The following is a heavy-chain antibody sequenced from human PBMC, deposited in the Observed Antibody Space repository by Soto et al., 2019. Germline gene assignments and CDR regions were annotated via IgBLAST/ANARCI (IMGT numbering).Heavy chain of an antibody. Sequence: TLSLTCTVSGGSISSGGYYWSWIRQHPGKGLEWIGYIYYSGSTYYNPSLKSRVTISVDTSKNQFSLKLSSVTAADTAVYYCARSGTDIVVVVAATLAFDIWGQGTMVTVSS. CDR2: IYYSGST. V-gene: IGHV4-31*03. CDR1: GGSISSGGYY. D-gene: IGHD2-15*01. CDR3: ARSGTDIVVVVAATLAFDI. J-gene: IGHJ3*02.